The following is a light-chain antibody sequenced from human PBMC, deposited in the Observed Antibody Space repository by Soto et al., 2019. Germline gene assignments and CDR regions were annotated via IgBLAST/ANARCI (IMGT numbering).Light chain of an antibody. J-gene: IGKJ2*01. CDR1: QSVSSSY. CDR2: GAS. V-gene: IGKV3D-7*01. CDR3: QQDYNFQGYT. Sequence: PGERVTLSCRASQSVSSSYLTWYQQKPGQAPRLLIYGASTRATSIPARFSGSGSGTDFTLTISSLQPEDFAVYYCQQDYNFQGYTFGQGTKLEIK.